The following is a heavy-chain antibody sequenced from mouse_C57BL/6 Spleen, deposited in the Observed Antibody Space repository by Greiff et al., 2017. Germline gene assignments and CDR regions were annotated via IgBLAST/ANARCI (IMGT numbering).Heavy chain of an antibody. Sequence: EVKLVESGGGLVKPGGSLKLSCAASGFTFSDYGMHWVRQAPEKGLEWVAYISSGSSTIYYADTVKGRFTISRDNAKNTMFLQMTSLRSEDTAMYYCAKYYGRSYVRYWYVDVWGTGTTVTVSS. CDR2: ISSGSSTI. V-gene: IGHV5-17*01. CDR1: GFTFSDYG. J-gene: IGHJ1*03. CDR3: AKYYGRSYVRYWYVDV. D-gene: IGHD1-1*01.